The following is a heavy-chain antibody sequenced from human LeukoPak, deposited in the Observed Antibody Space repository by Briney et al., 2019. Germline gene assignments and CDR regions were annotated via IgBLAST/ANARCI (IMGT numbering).Heavy chain of an antibody. J-gene: IGHJ4*02. CDR1: GFTFSSYA. CDR3: AKARALVGAITFDY. CDR2: ISGSGGST. D-gene: IGHD1-26*01. Sequence: PGGSLRLSCAASGFTFSSYAMSWVRQAPGKGLEWVSAISGSGGSTYYADPVKGRFTISRDNSKNTLYLQMNSLRAEDTAVYYCAKARALVGAITFDYWGQGTLVTVSS. V-gene: IGHV3-23*01.